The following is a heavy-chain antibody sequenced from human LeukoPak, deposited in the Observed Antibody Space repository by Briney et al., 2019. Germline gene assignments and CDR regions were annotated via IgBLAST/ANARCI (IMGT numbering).Heavy chain of an antibody. D-gene: IGHD3-16*01. J-gene: IGHJ4*02. V-gene: IGHV4-59*08. Sequence: SETLSLTCTVSGGSISSYYWSWIRQPPGKGLEWIGYIYYSGSTNYNPSLKSRVVISADPSKNQFSLKLTSVTAADTAVYYCANYGVVLATYGSPSPFIHWGQGTLVTVSS. CDR3: ANYGVVLATYGSPSPFIH. CDR1: GGSISSYY. CDR2: IYYSGST.